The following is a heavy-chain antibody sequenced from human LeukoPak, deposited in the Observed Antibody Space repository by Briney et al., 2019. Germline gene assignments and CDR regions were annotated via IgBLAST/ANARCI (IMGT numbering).Heavy chain of an antibody. CDR1: GFIFRNYW. D-gene: IGHD3-9*01. CDR3: ARDRPHYDILTGYYDYYGMDV. V-gene: IGHV3-33*08. Sequence: GGSLRLSCAASGFIFRNYWMQWVRQAPGKGLEWVAVIWYDGSNKYYADSVKGRFTISRDNSKNTLYLQMNSLRAEDTAVYYCARDRPHYDILTGYYDYYGMDVWGQGTTVTVSS. CDR2: IWYDGSNK. J-gene: IGHJ6*02.